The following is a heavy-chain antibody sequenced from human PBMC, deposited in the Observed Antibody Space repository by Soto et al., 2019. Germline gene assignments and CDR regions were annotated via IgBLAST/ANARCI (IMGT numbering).Heavy chain of an antibody. Sequence: EVQLLESGGGLVQPGGSLRLSCAASGFTFSSYAMRWVRQAPGKGLEWVSAISGSGGSTYYADSVKGRFPISRDNSKNTRYLQMNSLRAEDTAVYYCARYEGRYFGNFDYWGQGTLVTVSS. D-gene: IGHD3-9*01. J-gene: IGHJ4*02. CDR3: ARYEGRYFGNFDY. V-gene: IGHV3-23*01. CDR1: GFTFSSYA. CDR2: ISGSGGST.